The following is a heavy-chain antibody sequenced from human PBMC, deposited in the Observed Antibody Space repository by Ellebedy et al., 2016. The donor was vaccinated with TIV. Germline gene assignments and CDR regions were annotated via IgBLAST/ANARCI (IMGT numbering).Heavy chain of an antibody. J-gene: IGHJ6*02. CDR3: ASYCSSTSCPTDYYYGLDV. D-gene: IGHD2-2*01. CDR1: GFTFSDYY. CDR2: ISCSSSYT. V-gene: IGHV3-11*06. Sequence: GESLKISCAASGFTFSDYYMSWLRQAPGKGLEWVSYISCSSSYTNYADSVKGRFTISRDNAKNSLFLQMNSLRAEDTAVYYCASYCSSTSCPTDYYYGLDVWGQGTTVTVSS.